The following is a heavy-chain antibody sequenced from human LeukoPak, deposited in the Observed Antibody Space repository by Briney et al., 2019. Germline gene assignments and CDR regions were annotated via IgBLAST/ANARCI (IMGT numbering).Heavy chain of an antibody. V-gene: IGHV1-8*01. CDR1: GYTFTSYD. CDR2: MNPNSGNT. Sequence: ASVKVSCKASGYTFTSYDINWVRQATGQGLEWMGWMNPNSGNTGYAQKFQGRVTITRNTSISTAYMELSSLRSEDTAVYYCARGAWKDYYDFWSGYSAYNWFDPWGQGTLVTVSS. J-gene: IGHJ5*02. CDR3: ARGAWKDYYDFWSGYSAYNWFDP. D-gene: IGHD3-3*01.